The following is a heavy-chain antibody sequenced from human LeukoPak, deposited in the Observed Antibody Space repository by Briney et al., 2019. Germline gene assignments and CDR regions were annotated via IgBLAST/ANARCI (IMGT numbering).Heavy chain of an antibody. CDR3: ATDHGYSYYYYYMEV. J-gene: IGHJ6*03. D-gene: IGHD6-13*01. CDR2: ISAYNGNT. CDR1: GYTFTSYG. Sequence: ASVKVSCKASGYTFTSYGISWVRQAPGQGLEWMGWISAYNGNTNYAQKLQGRVTVTTDTSTSTAYMELRSLRSDDTAVYYCATDHGYSYYYYYMEVWGKGTTVTVSS. V-gene: IGHV1-18*01.